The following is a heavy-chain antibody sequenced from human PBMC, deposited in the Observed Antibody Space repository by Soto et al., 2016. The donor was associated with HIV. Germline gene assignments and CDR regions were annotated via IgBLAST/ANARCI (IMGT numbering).Heavy chain of an antibody. Sequence: QVQLVQSGAEVKKPGSSVKVSCKASGGTFSTSAISWVRQAPGQGLEWMGGIIPIFGTANYAQKFQGRVTITADESTSTAYVELSSLRSEDTAVYYCARRPPKGYLPNDAFDIWGQGTMVTVSS. CDR1: GGTFSTSA. V-gene: IGHV1-69*13. CDR3: ARRPPKGYLPNDAFDI. J-gene: IGHJ3*02. D-gene: IGHD2-21*01. CDR2: IIPIFGTA.